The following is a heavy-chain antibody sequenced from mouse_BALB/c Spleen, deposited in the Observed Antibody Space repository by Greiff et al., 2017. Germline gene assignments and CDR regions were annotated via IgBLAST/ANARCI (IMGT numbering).Heavy chain of an antibody. J-gene: IGHJ2*01. D-gene: IGHD6-1*01. CDR3: ARDNNDY. CDR1: GYTFTSYW. Sequence: QVQLQQSGAELAKPGASVKMSCKASGYTFTSYWMHWVKQRPGQGLEWIGYINPSTGYTEYNQKFKDKATLTADKSSSTAYMQLSSLTSEDSAVYYCARDNNDYWGKGTTLTVSS. V-gene: IGHV1-7*01. CDR2: INPSTGYT.